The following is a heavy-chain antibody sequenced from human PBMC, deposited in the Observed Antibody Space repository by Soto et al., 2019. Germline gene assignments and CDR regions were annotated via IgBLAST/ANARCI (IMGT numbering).Heavy chain of an antibody. J-gene: IGHJ5*02. Sequence: QLQLQESGSGLVKPSQTLSLTCAVSGGSISSGGYSWSWIRQPPGKGLEWIGYIYHSGSTYYNPSLKSRVTISVDRSKNQFSRKLSSVTAADTAVYYCAIASNVGTAMVTGIRWFDPSGQGTLVTVTS. D-gene: IGHD5-18*01. V-gene: IGHV4-30-2*01. CDR3: AIASNVGTAMVTGIRWFDP. CDR1: GGSISSGGYS. CDR2: IYHSGST.